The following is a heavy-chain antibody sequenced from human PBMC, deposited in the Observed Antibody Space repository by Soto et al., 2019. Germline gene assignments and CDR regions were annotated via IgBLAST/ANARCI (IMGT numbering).Heavy chain of an antibody. D-gene: IGHD1-1*01. CDR3: ARGRYGDY. Sequence: QVHLVQSGAEVKKPGASVKVSCKGSGYTFTSYGITWVRQAPGQGLERMGWISAHNGNTDYAQKLQGRVTVTRDTSPSTAYMEVRSLRSDDTAVYYCARGRYGDYWGQGALVTVSS. CDR2: ISAHNGNT. J-gene: IGHJ4*02. V-gene: IGHV1-18*01. CDR1: GYTFTSYG.